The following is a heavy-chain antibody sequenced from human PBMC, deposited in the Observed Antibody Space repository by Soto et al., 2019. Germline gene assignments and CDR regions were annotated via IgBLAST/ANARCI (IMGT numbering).Heavy chain of an antibody. CDR2: ISAYNGNT. Sequence: ASVKVSCKASGDTFTSYGISCVRQAPGQGLEWMGWISAYNGNTNYAQKLQGRVTMTTDTSTSTAYMELRSLRSDDTAVYYCARRDVSQGYNWFDPWGQGTLVTVSS. D-gene: IGHD2-8*01. V-gene: IGHV1-18*01. J-gene: IGHJ5*02. CDR1: GDTFTSYG. CDR3: ARRDVSQGYNWFDP.